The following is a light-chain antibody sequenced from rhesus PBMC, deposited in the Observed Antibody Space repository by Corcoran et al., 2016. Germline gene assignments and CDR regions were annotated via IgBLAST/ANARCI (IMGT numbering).Light chain of an antibody. CDR1: SSDIGCYNR. CDR2: EVS. J-gene: IGLJ1*01. CDR3: CSYASSSTYI. V-gene: IGLV2-13*03. Sequence: QAAPTQSPSVSGSPGQSVTISCTGTSSDIGCYNRVSWYQQHPGKAPKLMIYEVSKRPSGVSDRFSGSKSGNKASLTISGLQSDDEADYYCCSYASSSTYIFGAGTRLTVL.